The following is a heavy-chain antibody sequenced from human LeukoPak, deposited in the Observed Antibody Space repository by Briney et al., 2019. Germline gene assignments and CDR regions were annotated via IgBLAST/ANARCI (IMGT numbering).Heavy chain of an antibody. Sequence: ASVKVSCKASGYTFTSYDISWVRQAPGQGLEWMGWISAYNGNTNYAQKLQGRVTMTTDTSTSTAYMELRSLRSDDTAVYYCASPIHSSDAFDIWGQGTMVTVSS. J-gene: IGHJ3*02. CDR1: GYTFTSYD. V-gene: IGHV1-18*01. CDR3: ASPIHSSDAFDI. CDR2: ISAYNGNT.